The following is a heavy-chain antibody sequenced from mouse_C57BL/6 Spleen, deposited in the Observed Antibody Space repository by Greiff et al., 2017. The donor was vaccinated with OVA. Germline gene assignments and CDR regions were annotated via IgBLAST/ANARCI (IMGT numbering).Heavy chain of an antibody. V-gene: IGHV1-78*01. CDR3: ARGMFDYYGSSWYAMDY. D-gene: IGHD1-1*01. CDR1: GYTFTDHT. Sequence: QVQLQQSDAELVKPGASVKISCKVSGYTFTDHTIHWMKQRPEQGLEWIGYIYPRDGSTKYNEKFKGKATLTADKSSSTAYMQLNSLTSEDSAVYFCARGMFDYYGSSWYAMDYWGQGTSVTVSS. CDR2: IYPRDGST. J-gene: IGHJ4*01.